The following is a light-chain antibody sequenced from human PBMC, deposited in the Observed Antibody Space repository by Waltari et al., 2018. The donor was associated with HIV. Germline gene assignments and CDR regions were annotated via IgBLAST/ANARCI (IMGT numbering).Light chain of an antibody. Sequence: SSVLTQPPSVSVAPGKTARTTCGGNNLGRNSVHWYQQKPGQAPVLVLYDDSNRPSGIPGRFSGSNTGNTATLTISRVEAGDEADYYCQVWDSSSDHPRVFGGGTKLTVL. CDR1: NLGRNS. CDR3: QVWDSSSDHPRV. CDR2: DDS. V-gene: IGLV3-21*03. J-gene: IGLJ3*02.